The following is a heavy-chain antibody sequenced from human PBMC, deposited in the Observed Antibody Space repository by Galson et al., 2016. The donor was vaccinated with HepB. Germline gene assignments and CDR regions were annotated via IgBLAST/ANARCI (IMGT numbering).Heavy chain of an antibody. J-gene: IGHJ4*02. D-gene: IGHD5-18*01. CDR3: ARALNRGSGYSYNDY. V-gene: IGHV1-18*01. CDR1: GYTFTSYG. Sequence: SVKVSCKASGYTFTSYGISWVRQAPGQGLEWMGWISAYNGNTNYAQKLQGRVTMTTDTSTSTAYMELRSLRSDDTAVDYCARALNRGSGYSYNDYWGQGTLVTVSS. CDR2: ISAYNGNT.